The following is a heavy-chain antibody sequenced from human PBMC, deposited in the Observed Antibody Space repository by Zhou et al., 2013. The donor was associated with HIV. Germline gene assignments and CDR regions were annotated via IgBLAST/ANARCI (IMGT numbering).Heavy chain of an antibody. CDR3: ARDRGSGSYGAFDI. D-gene: IGHD1-26*01. Sequence: QVQLVQSGAEVKKPGASVKVSCKASGYTFINYAISWVRQAPGQGLEWMGWISANNGHTNYAQKLQGRVTMTTDTSTSTAYMELRSLRSDDTAVYYCARDRGSGSYGAFDIWGQGTMVTVSS. CDR2: ISANNGHT. CDR1: GYTFINYA. V-gene: IGHV1-18*01. J-gene: IGHJ3*02.